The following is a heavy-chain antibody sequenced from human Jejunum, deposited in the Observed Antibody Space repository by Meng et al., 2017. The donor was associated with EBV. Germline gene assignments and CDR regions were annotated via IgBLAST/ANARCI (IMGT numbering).Heavy chain of an antibody. J-gene: IGHJ4*02. CDR1: GYTFSRYA. Sequence: VHLVQFGSKLKKPGDAVKVSCRACGYTFSRYAMNWVRQAPGQGLEWMGWINTRTGNPAYAQGFTGRFVFSLDTSASTAYLQISSLKAEDTAVYYCASDISTATFGYWGQGTLVTVSS. D-gene: IGHD2-21*02. CDR3: ASDISTATFGY. V-gene: IGHV7-4-1*02. CDR2: INTRTGNP.